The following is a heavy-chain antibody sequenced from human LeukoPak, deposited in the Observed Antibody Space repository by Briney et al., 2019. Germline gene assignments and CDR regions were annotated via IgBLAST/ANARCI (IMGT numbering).Heavy chain of an antibody. CDR1: GFTFSNYS. V-gene: IGHV3-21*01. CDR2: ISSSRNYI. D-gene: IGHD2-21*01. J-gene: IGHJ5*02. CDR3: ARQHQNWFDP. Sequence: GGSLRLSCAASGFTFSNYSMHWVRQAPGKGLEWVSSISSSRNYIYYAYSVKGRFTISRDNAKNSLYLQMNSLRAEDTAVYYCARQHQNWFDPWGQGTLVTVSS.